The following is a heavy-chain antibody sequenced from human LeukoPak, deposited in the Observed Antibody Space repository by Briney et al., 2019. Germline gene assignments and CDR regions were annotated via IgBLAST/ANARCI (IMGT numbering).Heavy chain of an antibody. CDR3: AKGDISGSDY. D-gene: IGHD6-19*01. CDR1: GFAFDDHT. J-gene: IGHJ4*02. Sequence: RPGGSLRLSCAASGFAFDDHTMHWVRQAPGKGLEWVSLITGHGGSPFYADSVKGRFTISRDNSKNSLYLQMNRLRTEDTALYYCAKGDISGSDYWGQGTLVTVSS. V-gene: IGHV3-43*01. CDR2: ITGHGGSP.